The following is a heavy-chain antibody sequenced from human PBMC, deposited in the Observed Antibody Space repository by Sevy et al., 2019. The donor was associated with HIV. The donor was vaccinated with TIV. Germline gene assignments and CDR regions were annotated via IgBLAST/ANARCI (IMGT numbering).Heavy chain of an antibody. CDR3: AMAIAAIFGVVTYNWFDP. D-gene: IGHD3-3*01. CDR2: IYYSGSP. Sequence: SETLSLTCTVSGGSISSSSYYWGWIRQRPGKGLEWSASIYYSGSPYYNPSLKSRVTISVDTSKNQFSLKLSSVTAADTAVYYCAMAIAAIFGVVTYNWFDPWGQGTLVTVSS. CDR1: GGSISSSSYY. J-gene: IGHJ5*02. V-gene: IGHV4-39*01.